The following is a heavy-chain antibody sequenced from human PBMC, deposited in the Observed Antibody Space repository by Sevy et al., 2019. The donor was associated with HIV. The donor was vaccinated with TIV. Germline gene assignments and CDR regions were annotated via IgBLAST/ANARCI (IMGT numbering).Heavy chain of an antibody. CDR3: ASQPGYRSTYYGFSLSRTFDS. CDR2: IYHSGNT. CDR1: GGSITSNNYY. J-gene: IGHJ4*02. D-gene: IGHD6-19*01. V-gene: IGHV4-39*01. Sequence: SETLSLTCSVSGGSITSNNYYWGWIRQPPGKGLEWIGSIYHSGNTYYNPSLKSRVTVSVDTSRSHFSLKVTSVAASDTAVYFCASQPGYRSTYYGFSLSRTFDSWGPGTLGTVSS.